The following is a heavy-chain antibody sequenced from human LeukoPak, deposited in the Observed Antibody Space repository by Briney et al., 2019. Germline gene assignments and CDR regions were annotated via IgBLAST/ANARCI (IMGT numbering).Heavy chain of an antibody. CDR2: IYYSGST. Sequence: SETLSLTCTVSGGSISSYYWSWIRQPPGKGLEWIGCIYYSGSTDYNPSLKSRVTMSVDTSKNQFSLKLSSVTAADTAVYYCARDIGYCSSTSCYTTFDYWGQGTLVTVSS. V-gene: IGHV4-59*12. CDR1: GGSISSYY. J-gene: IGHJ4*02. D-gene: IGHD2-2*02. CDR3: ARDIGYCSSTSCYTTFDY.